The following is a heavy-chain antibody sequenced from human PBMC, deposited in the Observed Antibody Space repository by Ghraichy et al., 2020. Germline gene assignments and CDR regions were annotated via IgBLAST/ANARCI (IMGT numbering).Heavy chain of an antibody. CDR3: ARRSLHRYSGSYYFDF. V-gene: IGHV4-39*01. Sequence: SETLPLTCTVSGGSISSSIDYWGWIRQAPGKGLEWIGSIFYSGTTHYNPSLKSRVTMSVDSSKNQFSLRLSSVTATDTAVYYCARRSLHRYSGSYYFDFWGQGTLVTVSS. D-gene: IGHD1-26*01. CDR2: IFYSGTT. J-gene: IGHJ4*02. CDR1: GGSISSSIDY.